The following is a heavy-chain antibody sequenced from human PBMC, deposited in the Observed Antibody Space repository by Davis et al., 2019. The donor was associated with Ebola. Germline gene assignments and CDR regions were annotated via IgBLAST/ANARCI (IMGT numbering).Heavy chain of an antibody. CDR1: GFTVSSNY. D-gene: IGHD4-17*01. CDR3: ARGYGDATFDY. Sequence: GALRLSCAASGFTVSSNYMSWVRQAPGKGLEWVSVIYSGGSTYYADSVKGRFTISRDNAKNSLYLQMNSLRAEDTAVYYCARGYGDATFDYWGQGTLVTVSS. J-gene: IGHJ4*02. CDR2: IYSGGST. V-gene: IGHV3-53*01.